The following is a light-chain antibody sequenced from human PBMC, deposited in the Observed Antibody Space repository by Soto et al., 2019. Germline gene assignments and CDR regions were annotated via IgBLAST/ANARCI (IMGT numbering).Light chain of an antibody. CDR1: PDMNSW. Sequence: DIQMPQSPSTLSASVGDRVTITCRASPDMNSWLAWYQQKPGKAPKSLIYKAARLESGVPSRFSGSGSGTEITLTISCLQPAAVATYYCQQYNSGSQFSFGEGPKVDIK. V-gene: IGKV1-5*03. CDR3: QQYNSGSQFS. J-gene: IGKJ4*01. CDR2: KAA.